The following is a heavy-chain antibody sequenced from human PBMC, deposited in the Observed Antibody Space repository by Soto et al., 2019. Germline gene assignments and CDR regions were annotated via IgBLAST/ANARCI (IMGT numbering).Heavy chain of an antibody. Sequence: GSLRLSCAASGFTFSSYAMSWVRQAPGKGLEWVSAISGSGGSTYYADSVKGRFTISRDNSKNTLYLQMNSLRAEDTAVYYCAKVSGIVVVPAAAPPFDYWGQGTLLTVSS. D-gene: IGHD2-2*01. J-gene: IGHJ4*02. CDR3: AKVSGIVVVPAAAPPFDY. CDR2: ISGSGGST. V-gene: IGHV3-23*01. CDR1: GFTFSSYA.